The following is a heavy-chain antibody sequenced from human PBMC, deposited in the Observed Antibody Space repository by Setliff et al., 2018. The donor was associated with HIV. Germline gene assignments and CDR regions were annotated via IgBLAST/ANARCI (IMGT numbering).Heavy chain of an antibody. CDR3: ARSSTAGFDY. V-gene: IGHV4-39*07. CDR2: VYFSDT. Sequence: ASETLSLTCTVSGGSTSSSIYYWGWIRQPPGKGPEWIGNVYFSDTYYNPSLKSRVTISIDRSKNQFSLKLSSVTAADTAIYYCARSSTAGFDYWGRGTLVTVSS. CDR1: GGSTSSSIYY. D-gene: IGHD6-19*01. J-gene: IGHJ4*02.